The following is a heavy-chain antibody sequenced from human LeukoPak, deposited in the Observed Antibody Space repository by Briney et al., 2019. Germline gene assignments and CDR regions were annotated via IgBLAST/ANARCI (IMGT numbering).Heavy chain of an antibody. V-gene: IGHV3-30*18. CDR2: ISYDGSNK. Sequence: GRSLRLSCAASGFTFSTYGMHRVRQAPGKGLEWVAVISYDGSNKYYADSVKGRFTISRDNSKNTLYLQMNSLRAEDTAVYYCAKDDEQYSSRCLDPWGQGTLVTVSS. CDR3: AKDDEQYSSRCLDP. CDR1: GFTFSTYG. J-gene: IGHJ5*02. D-gene: IGHD6-19*01.